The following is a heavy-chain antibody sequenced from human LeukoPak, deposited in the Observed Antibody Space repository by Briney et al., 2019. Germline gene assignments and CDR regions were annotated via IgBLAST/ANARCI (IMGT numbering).Heavy chain of an antibody. Sequence: PGGSLRLSCAASGFTFSSYEMNWVRQAPGKGLEWVSYISSSGSTIYYADSVKGRFTISRDNAKNSLYLQMNSLRAEDTAVYYCARANRGYSYGYYFDYWGQGTLVTVSS. CDR3: ARANRGYSYGYYFDY. V-gene: IGHV3-48*03. D-gene: IGHD5-18*01. CDR1: GFTFSSYE. CDR2: ISSSGSTI. J-gene: IGHJ4*02.